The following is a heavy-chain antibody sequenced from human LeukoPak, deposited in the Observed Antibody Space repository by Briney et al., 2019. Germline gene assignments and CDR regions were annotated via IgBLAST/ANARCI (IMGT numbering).Heavy chain of an antibody. D-gene: IGHD2-2*01. CDR2: IIPILGIA. CDR1: GGTFSSYA. CDR3: ARDRGIVVVPALFFFDY. V-gene: IGHV1-69*04. Sequence: SVKVSCKSSGGTFSSYAISWVRQPPGQGREWMGRIIPILGIANYAQKFQGRVTITADKSTSTAYMELSSLRSEDTAVYYCARDRGIVVVPALFFFDYWGQGTLVTVSS. J-gene: IGHJ4*02.